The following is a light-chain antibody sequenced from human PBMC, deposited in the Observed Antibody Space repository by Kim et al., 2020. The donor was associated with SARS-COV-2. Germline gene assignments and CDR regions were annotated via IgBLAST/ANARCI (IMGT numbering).Light chain of an antibody. Sequence: EIVMTQSPATLSVSPGERATLSCWASQSVSSNLAWYQQKPGQAPRLLIYGASTRATGIPARFSGSGSGTEFTHTISSLQSEDFAVYYCQQYNNWPPYTFGQGTKLEI. CDR3: QQYNNWPPYT. CDR2: GAS. CDR1: QSVSSN. J-gene: IGKJ2*01. V-gene: IGKV3-15*01.